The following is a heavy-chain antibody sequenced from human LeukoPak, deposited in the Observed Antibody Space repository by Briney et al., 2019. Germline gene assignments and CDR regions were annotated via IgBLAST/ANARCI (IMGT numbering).Heavy chain of an antibody. D-gene: IGHD2-15*01. J-gene: IGHJ5*02. CDR1: GGSISSGGYS. Sequence: SQTLSLTCGVSGGSISSGGYSWSWIRQPPGKGLEWIGYIYYSGSTSYNPSLKSRLSISVDTSKNQFSLKLSSVTTADTAVYYCAGSKRIVVVVAATPFAWFDPWGQGTLVTVSS. CDR3: AGSKRIVVVVAATPFAWFDP. V-gene: IGHV4-30-4*07. CDR2: IYYSGST.